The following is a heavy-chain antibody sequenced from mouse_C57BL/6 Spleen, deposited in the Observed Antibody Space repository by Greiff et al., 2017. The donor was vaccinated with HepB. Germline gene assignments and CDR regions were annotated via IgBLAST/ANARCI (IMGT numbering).Heavy chain of an antibody. CDR2: IYPRSGNT. J-gene: IGHJ3*01. CDR1: GYTFTSYG. V-gene: IGHV1-81*01. CDR3: ARHGSSWAWFAY. D-gene: IGHD1-1*01. Sequence: VQLQQSGAELARPGASVKLSCKASGYTFTSYGISWVKQRTGQGLEWIGEIYPRSGNTYYNEKFKGKATLTADKSSSTAYMELRSLTSEASAVYFCARHGSSWAWFAYWGQGTLVTVSA.